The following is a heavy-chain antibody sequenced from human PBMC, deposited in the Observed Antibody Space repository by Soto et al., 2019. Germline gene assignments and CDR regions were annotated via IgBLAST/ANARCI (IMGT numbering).Heavy chain of an antibody. V-gene: IGHV3-74*01. Sequence: QLGGSLRLSCAASGFTFSSYWMHWVRQAPGKGLVWVSRINSDGSSTSYADSVKGRFTISRDNAKNTLYLQMNSLRAEDTAVYYCASGAYYYDSSGYPGAFDIWGQGTMVTVSS. CDR1: GFTFSSYW. J-gene: IGHJ3*02. D-gene: IGHD3-22*01. CDR2: INSDGSST. CDR3: ASGAYYYDSSGYPGAFDI.